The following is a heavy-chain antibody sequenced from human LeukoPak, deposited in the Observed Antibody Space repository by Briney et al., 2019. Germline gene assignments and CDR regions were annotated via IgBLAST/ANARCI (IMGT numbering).Heavy chain of an antibody. CDR3: AKDGRRYCSGGSCYSDY. J-gene: IGHJ4*02. D-gene: IGHD2-15*01. CDR1: GFTFTFYA. Sequence: GGSLRLSCAASGFTFTFYAMSWVRQAPGKGLEWVSVISGSGDSTHYADSVKGRFTISRDNSKNTVYLQMNSLRAEDTAVYYCAKDGRRYCSGGSCYSDYWGQGTLVTVSS. CDR2: ISGSGDST. V-gene: IGHV3-23*01.